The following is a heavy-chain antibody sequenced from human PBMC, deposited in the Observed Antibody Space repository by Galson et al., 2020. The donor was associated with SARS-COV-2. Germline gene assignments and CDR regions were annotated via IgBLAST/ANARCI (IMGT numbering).Heavy chain of an antibody. CDR1: GFTFSSYG. CDR3: ARPYSGSYYYGMDV. CDR2: ISYDGSNK. Sequence: QAGGSLRLSCAASGFTFSSYGMHWVRQAPGKGLEWVAVISYDGSNKYYADSVKGRFTISRDNSKNTLYLQMNSLRAEDTAVYYCARPYSGSYYYGMDVWGQGTTVTVSS. J-gene: IGHJ6*02. D-gene: IGHD1-26*01. V-gene: IGHV3-30*03.